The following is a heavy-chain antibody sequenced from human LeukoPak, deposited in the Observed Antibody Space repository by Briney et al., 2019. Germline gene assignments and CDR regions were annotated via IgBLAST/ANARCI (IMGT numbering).Heavy chain of an antibody. CDR2: FDPEDGET. CDR3: ATAARGYSGYEVHY. CDR1: GYILTELS. J-gene: IGHJ4*02. V-gene: IGHV1-24*01. Sequence: ASVKVSCKVSGYILTELSMHWVRQAPGKGLEWMGGFDPEDGETIYAQKFQGRVTMTEDTPTDTAYMELSSLRSEDTAVYYCATAARGYSGYEVHYWGQGTLVTVSS. D-gene: IGHD5-12*01.